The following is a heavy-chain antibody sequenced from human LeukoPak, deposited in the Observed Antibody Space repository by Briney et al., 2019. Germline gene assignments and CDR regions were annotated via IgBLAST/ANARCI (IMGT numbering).Heavy chain of an antibody. J-gene: IGHJ5*02. CDR1: GGSISSYY. CDR2: IYYSGST. V-gene: IGHV4-59*01. Sequence: SETLSLTGTVSGGSISSYYWSWIRQPPGKGLEGIGYIYYSGSTNYNPSLKSRVTISVDTSKNQFSLKLSSVTAAHTAVYYCARPSSAKNWFDPWGQGTLVTVSS. CDR3: ARPSSAKNWFDP. D-gene: IGHD6-25*01.